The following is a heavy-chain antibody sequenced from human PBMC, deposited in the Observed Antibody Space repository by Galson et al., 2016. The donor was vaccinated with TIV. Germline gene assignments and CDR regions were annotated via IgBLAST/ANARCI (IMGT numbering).Heavy chain of an antibody. V-gene: IGHV1-2*04. CDR3: AREVKGGAARSNYFET. Sequence: SVKVSCKASGYSFTGYYMHWVRQAPGQGLEWMGWINPNIGTTKYEQKFQGWVTMTRDTSTSTVYLELSRLKSDGTAVYYCAREVKGGAARSNYFETWGQGTQVTV. J-gene: IGHJ5*02. D-gene: IGHD2-21*01. CDR1: GYSFTGYY. CDR2: INPNIGTT.